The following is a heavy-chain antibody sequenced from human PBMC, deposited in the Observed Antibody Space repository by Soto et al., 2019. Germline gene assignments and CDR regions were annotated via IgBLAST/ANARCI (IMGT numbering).Heavy chain of an antibody. CDR3: ARALRDYYDSSGGFDY. CDR1: GGSISSGGYY. V-gene: IGHV4-31*03. Sequence: PSETLSLTCTVSGGSISSGGYYWSWIRQHPGKGLEGIGYIYYSGSTYYNPSLKSRVTISVDTSKNQFSLKLSSVTAADTAVYYCARALRDYYDSSGGFDYWGQGTLVT. D-gene: IGHD3-22*01. J-gene: IGHJ4*02. CDR2: IYYSGST.